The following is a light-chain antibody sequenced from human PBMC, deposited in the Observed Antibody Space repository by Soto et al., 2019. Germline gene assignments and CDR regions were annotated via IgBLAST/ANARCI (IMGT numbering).Light chain of an antibody. CDR1: SSDVGGYNY. J-gene: IGLJ1*01. V-gene: IGLV2-8*01. CDR2: EVS. Sequence: QSVLTQPPSASGSPGQSVTISCTGTSSDVGGYNYVSWYQQLPGKAPKLMIFEVSKRPSGVPDRFSGSKSGNTASLTVSGLQAEDEADYYCSSYAGSNNIYVFGTGTKVTVL. CDR3: SSYAGSNNIYV.